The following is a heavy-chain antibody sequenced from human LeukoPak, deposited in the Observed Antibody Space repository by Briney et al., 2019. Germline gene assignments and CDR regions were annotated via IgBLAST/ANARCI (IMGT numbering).Heavy chain of an antibody. CDR2: IYYSGST. D-gene: IGHD2-21*02. Sequence: SETLSLTCTVSGGSISSGDYYWSWIRQPPGKGLEWIGYIYYSGSTYYNPSLKSRVTISVDTSKNQFSLKLSSVTAADTAVYYCARAFSGGDHDYWGQGTLVTVSS. CDR3: ARAFSGGDHDY. V-gene: IGHV4-30-4*01. CDR1: GGSISSGDYY. J-gene: IGHJ4*02.